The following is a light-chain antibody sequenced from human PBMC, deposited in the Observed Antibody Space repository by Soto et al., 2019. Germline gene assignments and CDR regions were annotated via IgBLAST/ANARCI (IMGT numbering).Light chain of an antibody. J-gene: IGLJ1*01. CDR3: AAWDDSLNGYYV. V-gene: IGLV1-44*01. CDR2: NNN. Sequence: QSVLTQPPSASGTPGQRVTISCSGGSSNIGTNAVNWYQQLPGTAPKLLIYNNNQRPSGVPDRFSGSKSGTSASLAISGLQSEDEADYYCAAWDDSLNGYYVFGTGTKVTVL. CDR1: SSNIGTNA.